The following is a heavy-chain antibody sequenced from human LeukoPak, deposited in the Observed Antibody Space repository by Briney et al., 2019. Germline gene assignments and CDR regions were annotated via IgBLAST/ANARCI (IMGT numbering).Heavy chain of an antibody. CDR1: GYSISSGYY. CDR2: IHHSGST. V-gene: IGHV4-38-2*02. J-gene: IGHJ4*02. Sequence: SETLSLTCTVSGYSISSGYYWGRIRQSPGKGLEWIGSIHHSGSTYYNPSLKSRVTISVDTSKNQFSLKLSSVTAADTAVYYCARGIVVVTSFDYWGQGTLVTVSS. D-gene: IGHD2-21*02. CDR3: ARGIVVVTSFDY.